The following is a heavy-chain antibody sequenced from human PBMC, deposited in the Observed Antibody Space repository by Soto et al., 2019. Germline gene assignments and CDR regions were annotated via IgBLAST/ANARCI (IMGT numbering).Heavy chain of an antibody. Sequence: GGSLRLSCAASGFTFSSYWMSWVRQAPGKGLEWVANIKQDGSEKYYVDSVKGRFTISRDNAKNSLYLQMNSLRAEDTAVYYCAREETRLYDFWSGYSNWFDPWGQGTLVTVSS. CDR1: GFTFSSYW. CDR3: AREETRLYDFWSGYSNWFDP. CDR2: IKQDGSEK. D-gene: IGHD3-3*01. V-gene: IGHV3-7*01. J-gene: IGHJ5*02.